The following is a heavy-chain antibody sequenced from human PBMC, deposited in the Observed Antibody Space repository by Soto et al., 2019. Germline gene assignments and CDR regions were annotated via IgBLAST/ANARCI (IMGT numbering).Heavy chain of an antibody. CDR1: GYTFTSYY. J-gene: IGHJ6*02. V-gene: IGHV1-46*01. D-gene: IGHD6-6*01. CDR3: ARDFSSIAARLGYYGMDV. Sequence: QVQLVQSGAEVKKPGASVKVSCKASGYTFTSYYMHWVRQAPGQGLEWMGIINPRGGSTSYAQKFQGRVTMTRDTSTSTVYMKLSTLRYEDTAVYYCARDFSSIAARLGYYGMDVLGQGPTVTVSS. CDR2: INPRGGST.